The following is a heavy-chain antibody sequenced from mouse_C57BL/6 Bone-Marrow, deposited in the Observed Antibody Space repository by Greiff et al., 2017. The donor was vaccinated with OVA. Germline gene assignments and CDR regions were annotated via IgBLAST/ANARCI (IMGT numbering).Heavy chain of an antibody. D-gene: IGHD2-5*01. V-gene: IGHV1-52*01. J-gene: IGHJ1*03. CDR1: GYTFTSYW. CDR2: IDPSDSET. CDR3: ALYYSNSYWYFDV. Sequence: HVQLQQPGAELVRPGSSVKLSCKASGYTFTSYWMHWVKQRPIQGLEWIGNIDPSDSETHYNQKFKDKATLTVDKSSSTAYMQLSSLTSEDSAVYYCALYYSNSYWYFDVWGTGTTVTVSS.